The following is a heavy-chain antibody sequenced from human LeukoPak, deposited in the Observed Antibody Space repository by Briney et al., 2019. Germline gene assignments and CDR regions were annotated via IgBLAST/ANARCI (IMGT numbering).Heavy chain of an antibody. D-gene: IGHD3-10*01. Sequence: SETLSLTCTVSRGSVSSYYWSWIRQPPGKGLEWIGYIFYSGDTNYNPSLKSRVTISVDTSQNQFSLRLNSVTAADTAVYYCAGSGGSGSPGYFDYWGQGTLVTVSS. CDR1: RGSVSSYY. CDR3: AGSGGSGSPGYFDY. J-gene: IGHJ4*02. V-gene: IGHV4-59*02. CDR2: IFYSGDT.